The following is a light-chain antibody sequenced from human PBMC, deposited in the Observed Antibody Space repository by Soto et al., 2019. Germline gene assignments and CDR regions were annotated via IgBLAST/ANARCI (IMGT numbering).Light chain of an antibody. CDR1: QSISSY. CDR3: QQSYRTPRWT. Sequence: DIQMTQSPSSLSASVGDRVTITYRASQSISSYLNWYQQKPGKAPKLLIYAASSLQSGVPSRFSGSGSGTDFTLTISSLQPEDFAIYYCQQSYRTPRWTFGQGTKVEIK. J-gene: IGKJ1*01. V-gene: IGKV1-39*01. CDR2: AAS.